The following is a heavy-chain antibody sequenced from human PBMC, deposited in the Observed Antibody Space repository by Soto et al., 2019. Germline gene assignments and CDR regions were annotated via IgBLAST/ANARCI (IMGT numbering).Heavy chain of an antibody. V-gene: IGHV3-73*01. J-gene: IGHJ4*02. CDR1: GFTFSGSA. Sequence: GGSLRLSCAASGFTFSGSAMHWVRQASGKGLEWVGRIRSKANSYATAYAASVKGRFTISRDDSKNTAYLQMNSLKTEDTAVYYCTRSSSSGSLSSIPNFDYWGQGTLVTVSS. CDR2: IRSKANSYAT. CDR3: TRSSSSGSLSSIPNFDY. D-gene: IGHD6-19*01.